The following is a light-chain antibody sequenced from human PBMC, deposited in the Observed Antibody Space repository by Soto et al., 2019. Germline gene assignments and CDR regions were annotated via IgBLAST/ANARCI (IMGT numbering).Light chain of an antibody. J-gene: IGLJ7*01. V-gene: IGLV2-14*01. CDR1: SSDVSGYKY. Sequence: QSALTQPASVSGSPGQSITISCTGTSSDVSGYKYVSWYQQKSGKAPKLMIYEVSNRPSGVSNRFSGSKSGNTASLTISGLQAEDEAYYYCSSYTSSSTLVFGGGTQLTVL. CDR2: EVS. CDR3: SSYTSSSTLV.